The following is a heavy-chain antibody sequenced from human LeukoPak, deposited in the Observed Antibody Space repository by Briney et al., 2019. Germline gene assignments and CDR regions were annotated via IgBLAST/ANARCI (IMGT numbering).Heavy chain of an antibody. J-gene: IGHJ5*02. V-gene: IGHV4-38-2*02. D-gene: IGHD3-3*01. CDR1: GYSISSGYY. Sequence: SETLSLTCTVSGYSISSGYYWGWIRQPPGKGLEWIGSIYHSGSTNYNPSLKSRVTISVDTSKNQFSLKLSSVTAADTAVYYCARATYYDFWSGFNWFDPWGQGTLVTVSS. CDR2: IYHSGST. CDR3: ARATYYDFWSGFNWFDP.